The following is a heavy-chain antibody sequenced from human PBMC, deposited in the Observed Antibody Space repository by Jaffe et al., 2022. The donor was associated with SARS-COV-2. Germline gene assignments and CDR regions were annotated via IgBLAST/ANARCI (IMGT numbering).Heavy chain of an antibody. J-gene: IGHJ3*02. CDR3: ARDRSRGMDGDYGIDDAFDI. Sequence: QVQLVESGGGVVQPGRSLRLSCAASGFTFSSYAMHWVRQAPGKGLEWVAVISYDGSNKYYADSVKGRFTISRDNSKNTLYLQMNSLRAEDTAVYYCARDRSRGMDGDYGIDDAFDIWGQGTMVTVSS. V-gene: IGHV3-30-3*01. D-gene: IGHD4-17*01. CDR1: GFTFSSYA. CDR2: ISYDGSNK.